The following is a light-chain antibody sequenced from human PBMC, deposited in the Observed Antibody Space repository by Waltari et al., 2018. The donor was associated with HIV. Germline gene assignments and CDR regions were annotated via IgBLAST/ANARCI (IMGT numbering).Light chain of an antibody. CDR2: SNN. CDR3: AAWDDSLNGVV. Sequence: QSVLTQPPSASGTPGQRVTISCSGSSSNIGSNDVNWYQQFPGTAPKPLIHSNNQRPSGVPDRFSGSKSGTSASLAISGLQSEDEADYYCAAWDDSLNGVVFGGGTKLTAL. J-gene: IGLJ3*02. V-gene: IGLV1-44*01. CDR1: SSNIGSND.